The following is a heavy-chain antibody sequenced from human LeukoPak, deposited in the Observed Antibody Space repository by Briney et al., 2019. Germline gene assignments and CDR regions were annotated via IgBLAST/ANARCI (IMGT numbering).Heavy chain of an antibody. CDR3: ARHPLVPAANDAFDI. CDR1: GCGFTSYW. CDR2: IYPGDSDT. D-gene: IGHD2-2*01. Sequence: GESLKISFKGSGCGFTSYWIGWVRQMPGKGGEWMGIIYPGDSDTRYSPSFQGQVTISAHKSIRTAYLQWSSLKASDTAMYYCARHPLVPAANDAFDIWGQGTMVTVSS. J-gene: IGHJ3*02. V-gene: IGHV5-51*01.